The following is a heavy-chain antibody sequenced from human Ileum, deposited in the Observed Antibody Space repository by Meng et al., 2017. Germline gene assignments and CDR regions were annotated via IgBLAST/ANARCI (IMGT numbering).Heavy chain of an antibody. CDR1: GGTITNKDW. J-gene: IGHJ4*02. V-gene: IGHV4-4*02. Sequence: QVQLQGSGPVLVKLSGTLVFTCTVSGGTITNKDWWRWVRQTPGKELEWIGEMHHDGRTNYNPSSKSRVIMSIDKSRNQFSLHLSSVTAADTAVYFCATNGFYSIDNWGQGTLVTVSS. D-gene: IGHD2-8*01. CDR3: ATNGFYSIDN. CDR2: MHHDGRT.